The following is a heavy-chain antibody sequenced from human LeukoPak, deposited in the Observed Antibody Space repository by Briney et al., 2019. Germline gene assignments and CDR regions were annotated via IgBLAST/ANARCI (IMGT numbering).Heavy chain of an antibody. CDR1: GYTFTSYD. V-gene: IGHV1-8*01. D-gene: IGHD4-17*01. J-gene: IGHJ4*02. Sequence: ASVKVSCKASGYTFTSYDINWVRQATGQGLEWMGWMNPNSGNTGYAQKLQGRVTMTRNTPISTAYMELSSLRSEDTAVYYCARVYYCDYGFDYWGQGTLVTVSS. CDR3: ARVYYCDYGFDY. CDR2: MNPNSGNT.